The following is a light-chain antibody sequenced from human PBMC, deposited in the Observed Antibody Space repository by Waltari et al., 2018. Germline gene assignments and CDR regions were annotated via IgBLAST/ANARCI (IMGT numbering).Light chain of an antibody. CDR1: SSNIGAGYD. CDR2: DNS. Sequence: QSVLTQPPSVSGAPGQRVTISCTGSSSNIGAGYDVHWYQQLPGTAPKLLNYDNSYPASGVPDRFSASNSGTSASLAIIGLQAEDEAEYYCQSFDSTLTAYVVFGGGTKLTVL. V-gene: IGLV1-40*01. J-gene: IGLJ2*01. CDR3: QSFDSTLTAYVV.